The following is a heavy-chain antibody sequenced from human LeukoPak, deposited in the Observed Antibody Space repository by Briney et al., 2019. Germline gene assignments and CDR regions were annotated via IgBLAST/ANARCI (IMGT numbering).Heavy chain of an antibody. CDR2: ISGSGGTA. V-gene: IGHV3-23*01. J-gene: IGHJ4*02. CDR3: AKKGYYDGSGYYMYYFDH. D-gene: IGHD3-22*01. Sequence: GGSLRLTCAASGFTFSIYAMSWVRQAPGKGLEWVSAISGSGGTAYYADSVKGRFTISRDNSKNTLYLQMNSLRAEDTAVYYCAKKGYYDGSGYYMYYFDHWGQGTLVTVSS. CDR1: GFTFSIYA.